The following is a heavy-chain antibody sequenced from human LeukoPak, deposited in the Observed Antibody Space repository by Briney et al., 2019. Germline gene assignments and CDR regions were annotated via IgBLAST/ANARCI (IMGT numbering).Heavy chain of an antibody. D-gene: IGHD3-10*01. Sequence: GGSLRLSCAASGLTVSDNYMSWVRQAPGKGLEWVSVIYSGGSTFYGDSVKGRFTISRDNSKNTLYLQMNSLRAEDTAVYYCVREGSGSFDQWGQGTLVTVSS. J-gene: IGHJ4*02. CDR2: IYSGGST. CDR3: VREGSGSFDQ. CDR1: GLTVSDNY. V-gene: IGHV3-53*01.